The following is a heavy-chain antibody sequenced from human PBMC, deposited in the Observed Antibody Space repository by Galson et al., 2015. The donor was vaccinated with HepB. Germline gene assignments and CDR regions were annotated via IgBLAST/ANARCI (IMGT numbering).Heavy chain of an antibody. D-gene: IGHD1-7*01. J-gene: IGHJ5*02. CDR1: GFTFSGYT. CDR3: ARAGTKVMNYFDP. V-gene: IGHV3-30-3*01. CDR2: VSFDGNNI. Sequence: SLRLSCAASGFTFSGYTMHWVRQAPGKGLEWVAVVSFDGNNIYYADSVKGRFTVSRDNSKNTLYLQMNSLRAEETAVYYCARAGTKVMNYFDPWGQGTLVTVSS.